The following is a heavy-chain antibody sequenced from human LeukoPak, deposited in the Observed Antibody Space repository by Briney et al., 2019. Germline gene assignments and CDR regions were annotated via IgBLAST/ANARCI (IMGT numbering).Heavy chain of an antibody. J-gene: IGHJ4*02. V-gene: IGHV1-46*03. D-gene: IGHD5-18*01. Sequence: ASVRVSCKAFGYTFTTYFIHWVRQAPGQGLEWMGMIKPLGGDTTYAQKFRGRVTMTRDTSTSTVHMELRSLISEDTAVYFCARGPNYSYGLLDYWGQGTQVTVTS. CDR1: GYTFTTYF. CDR3: ARGPNYSYGLLDY. CDR2: IKPLGGDT.